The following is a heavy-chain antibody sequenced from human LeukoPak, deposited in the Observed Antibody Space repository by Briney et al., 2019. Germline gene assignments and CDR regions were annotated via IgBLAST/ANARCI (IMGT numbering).Heavy chain of an antibody. J-gene: IGHJ4*02. Sequence: SETLSLTCAVYGGSFSGYYWSWIRQPPGKGLEWIGEINHSGSTNYNPSLKSRVTISVDTSKNQFSLNLRSVTSADTAVYFCTRVSIHGDSDYWGQGTLVTVSS. CDR1: GGSFSGYY. V-gene: IGHV4-34*01. CDR3: TRVSIHGDSDY. CDR2: INHSGST.